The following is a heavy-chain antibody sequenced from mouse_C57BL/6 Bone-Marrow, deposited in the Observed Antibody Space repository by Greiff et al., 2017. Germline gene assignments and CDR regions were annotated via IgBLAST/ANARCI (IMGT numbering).Heavy chain of an antibody. D-gene: IGHD2-3*01. J-gene: IGHJ4*01. CDR3: ARYFYDYAMDY. V-gene: IGHV1-63*01. Sequence: VQLQQSGAELVRPGTSVKMSCKASGYTFTNYWIGWAKQRPGHGLEWIGDIYPGGGYTNYNEKFKGKATLTADKSSSTAYMQFSSLTSEDSAIYYCARYFYDYAMDYWGQGTSVTVSS. CDR1: GYTFTNYW. CDR2: IYPGGGYT.